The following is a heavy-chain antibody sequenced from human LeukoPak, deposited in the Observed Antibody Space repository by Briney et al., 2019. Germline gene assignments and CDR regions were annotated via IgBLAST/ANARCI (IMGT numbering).Heavy chain of an antibody. CDR3: ARSAVAGELDY. D-gene: IGHD6-19*01. Sequence: ASVKVSCKASGYTFTGYYMHWVRQAPGQGLEWMGRINPNSGGTSYAQKFQGRVTMTRDTSISTAYMELSRLRSDDTAVHYCARSAVAGELDYWGQGTLVTVSS. CDR1: GYTFTGYY. CDR2: INPNSGGT. J-gene: IGHJ4*02. V-gene: IGHV1-2*06.